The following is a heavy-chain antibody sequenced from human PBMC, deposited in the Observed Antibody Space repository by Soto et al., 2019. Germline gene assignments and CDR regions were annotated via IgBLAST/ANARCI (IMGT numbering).Heavy chain of an antibody. J-gene: IGHJ4*02. D-gene: IGHD3-9*01. CDR1: GYSFTDYW. CDR3: ARQADYNILTGYFYYFDY. CDR2: IYPGDSDA. V-gene: IGHV5-51*01. Sequence: GESLTISCKSSGYSFTDYWIGWVRQMPGKGLEWMGIIYPGDSDARYGPSFQGQVTISVDTSINTAFLRWNSLTASDTAMYYCARQADYNILTGYFYYFDYWGQGSLVTVSS.